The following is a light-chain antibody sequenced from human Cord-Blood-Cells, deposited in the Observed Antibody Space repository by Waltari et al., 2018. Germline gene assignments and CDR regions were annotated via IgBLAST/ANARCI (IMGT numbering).Light chain of an antibody. CDR2: DVS. CDR1: SSDVGGYNY. V-gene: IGLV2-14*01. Sequence: QSALTQPASVSGSPGQSITISCTGTSSDVGGYNYVSWYQQHPGKAPKLMIYDVSNRPSGVSNRFSGSKSGNTASLTISVLQAEDEADYYCSSYTSSSTYFFGTGTKVTVL. J-gene: IGLJ1*01. CDR3: SSYTSSSTYF.